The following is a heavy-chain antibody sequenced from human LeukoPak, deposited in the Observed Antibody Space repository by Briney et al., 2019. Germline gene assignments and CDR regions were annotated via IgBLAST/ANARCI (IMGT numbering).Heavy chain of an antibody. CDR2: INSDGSST. J-gene: IGHJ5*02. CDR1: GFTLSSYW. Sequence: PGGSLRLSCAASGFTLSSYWMHWVRHAPGKGLVWVSRINSDGSSTRYADSVKGRFTISRDNAKNTLYLQMNSLRAEDTAVYYCARDTFGGRFDPWGQGTLVTVSS. CDR3: ARDTFGGRFDP. V-gene: IGHV3-74*01. D-gene: IGHD3-16*01.